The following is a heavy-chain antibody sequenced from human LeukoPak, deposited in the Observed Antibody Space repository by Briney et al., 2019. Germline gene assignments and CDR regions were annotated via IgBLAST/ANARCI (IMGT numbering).Heavy chain of an antibody. J-gene: IGHJ6*02. CDR1: GYIFIIYD. V-gene: IGHV1-8*01. CDR3: ARQVARFYDSGRLGGMDV. D-gene: IGHD3-10*01. Sequence: GASVTVSCKASGYIFIIYDIHWVRQAPGQGLEWMGWMNPNSGNTVYAQKFQGRVTMTRETSTMTAYMDLSSLRSEDTAVYYCARQVARFYDSGRLGGMDVWGQGATVTVSS. CDR2: MNPNSGNT.